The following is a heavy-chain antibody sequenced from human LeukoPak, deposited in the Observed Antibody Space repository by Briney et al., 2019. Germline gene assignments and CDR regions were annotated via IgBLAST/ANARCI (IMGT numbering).Heavy chain of an antibody. CDR3: AKRDGHWDLDF. Sequence: GGSLRLSRAASGFTFSSYAMSWVRQAPGKGLEWGSVITGSGGSTYYADSVKGRFTISRDNSKNTLYLQMNRLRAADTALYYCAKRDGHWDLDFWGQGTPVTVSS. V-gene: IGHV3-23*01. CDR2: ITGSGGST. CDR1: GFTFSSYA. D-gene: IGHD5-24*01. J-gene: IGHJ4*02.